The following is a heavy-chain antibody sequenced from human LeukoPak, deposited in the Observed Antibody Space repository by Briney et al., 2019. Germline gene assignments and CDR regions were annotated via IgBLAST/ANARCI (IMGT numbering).Heavy chain of an antibody. J-gene: IGHJ3*02. CDR1: GFTFSSYA. Sequence: PGGSLRLSCAAPGFTFSSYAMPWVRRAPGRGVEWVAVISYDGSNKYYADSVKGRFTISRDNSKNTLYLQMNSLRAEGTAVYYCARDACSGGSCYSGHAFDIWGQGTMVTVSS. CDR2: ISYDGSNK. D-gene: IGHD2-15*01. CDR3: ARDACSGGSCYSGHAFDI. V-gene: IGHV3-30-3*01.